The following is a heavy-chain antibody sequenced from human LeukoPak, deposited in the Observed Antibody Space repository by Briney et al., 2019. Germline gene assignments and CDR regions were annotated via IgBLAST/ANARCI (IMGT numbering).Heavy chain of an antibody. CDR3: ARDPTTATAAIDY. CDR2: ISSGESTK. Sequence: GGSLRLSCTASGFTFSSYEMNWVRQAPGKGLEWVSYISSGESTKYYADSVKGRFTISRDNAKNSLYLQINSLRVEDTAIYYCARDPTTATAAIDYWGQGTLVTVSA. CDR1: GFTFSSYE. D-gene: IGHD6-13*01. V-gene: IGHV3-48*03. J-gene: IGHJ4*02.